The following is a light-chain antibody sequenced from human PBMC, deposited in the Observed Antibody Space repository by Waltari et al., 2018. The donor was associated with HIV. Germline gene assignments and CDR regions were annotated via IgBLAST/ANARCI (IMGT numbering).Light chain of an antibody. CDR3: SSYTSSSTKV. CDR1: SRDVGGYNY. J-gene: IGLJ1*01. CDR2: EVS. V-gene: IGLV2-14*01. Sequence: QSALTQPASVSGSPGQSITISCTGTSRDVGGYNYVSWYQPHPGKAPKLMIYEVSNRPSGVSNRFSGSKSGNTASLTISGLQAEDEADYYCSSYTSSSTKVFGTGTKVTVL.